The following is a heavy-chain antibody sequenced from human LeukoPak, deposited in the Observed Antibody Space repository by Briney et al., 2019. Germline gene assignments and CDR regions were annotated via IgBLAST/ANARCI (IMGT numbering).Heavy chain of an antibody. V-gene: IGHV3-30*18. CDR2: ISCDGVNK. J-gene: IGHJ4*02. CDR3: AKDYATRWALDY. Sequence: GGSLRLSCEASGFTFSSNGVHWLRQAPGKGLEWVALISCDGVNKFYADSVRGRFIISRDKSKNALYLQMNSLRVEDTAVYYCAKDYATRWALDYWGPGTLVTVSS. D-gene: IGHD2-2*01. CDR1: GFTFSSNG.